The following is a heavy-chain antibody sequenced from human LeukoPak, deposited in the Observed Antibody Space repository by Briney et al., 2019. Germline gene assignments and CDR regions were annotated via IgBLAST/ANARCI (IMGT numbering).Heavy chain of an antibody. CDR1: RFTFSSYA. CDR2: ISYDGSNK. D-gene: IGHD5-18*01. CDR3: ARNGGYSYGYDPYYFDY. V-gene: IGHV3-30*04. J-gene: IGHJ4*02. Sequence: GVSLRLSCAASRFTFSSYAMHWVRQAPGKGLEWVAVISYDGSNKYYAESVKGRFTISRDNSKNTLYLQMNSLRAEDTAVYYCARNGGYSYGYDPYYFDYWGQGTLVTVSS.